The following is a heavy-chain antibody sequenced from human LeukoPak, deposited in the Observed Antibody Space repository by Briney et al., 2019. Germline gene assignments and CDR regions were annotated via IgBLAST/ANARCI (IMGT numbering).Heavy chain of an antibody. CDR3: ARDPPLITIFGVAGY. Sequence: GASVKVSCKASGYTFTSYGISWVRQAPGQGLEWMGWINPYNGNTNYAQKLQGRVTMTTDTSTSTAYMELRSLRSDDTAVYYCARDPPLITIFGVAGYWGQGTLVTVSS. CDR1: GYTFTSYG. D-gene: IGHD3-3*01. CDR2: INPYNGNT. V-gene: IGHV1-18*01. J-gene: IGHJ4*02.